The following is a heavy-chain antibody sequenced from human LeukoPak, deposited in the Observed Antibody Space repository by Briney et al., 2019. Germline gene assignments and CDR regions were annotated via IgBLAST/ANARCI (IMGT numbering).Heavy chain of an antibody. D-gene: IGHD3-10*01. Sequence: PSETLSLTCTVSGGSISSGNYYWSWIRQHPGKGLEWIGYIHHSGSTYYNPSLKSRVTISVDMSKNQFSLKLNSVTAADTAVYYCASYGSGSYRFDPWGQGTLVTVSS. CDR3: ASYGSGSYRFDP. V-gene: IGHV4-31*03. J-gene: IGHJ5*02. CDR1: GGSISSGNYY. CDR2: IHHSGST.